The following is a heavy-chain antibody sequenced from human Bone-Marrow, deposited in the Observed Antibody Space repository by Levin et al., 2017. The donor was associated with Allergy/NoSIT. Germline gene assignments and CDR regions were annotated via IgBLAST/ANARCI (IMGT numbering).Heavy chain of an antibody. CDR1: GFVFSNYA. D-gene: IGHD3-22*01. Sequence: PGESLKISCAASGFVFSNYAMNWVRRAPGKGLELVSFINSDGTAVHYSDSVKGRFTISRDNAKNSLYLQLSSLRDDDTAVYYCARDPTYDVSATWGQGTLVTVSS. CDR2: INSDGTAV. J-gene: IGHJ4*02. CDR3: ARDPTYDVSAT. V-gene: IGHV3-48*02.